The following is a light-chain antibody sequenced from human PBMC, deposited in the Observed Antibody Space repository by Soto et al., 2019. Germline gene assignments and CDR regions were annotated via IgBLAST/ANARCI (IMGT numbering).Light chain of an antibody. Sequence: IVMTRAPSTLSVSLGERRTLSCRASQNIYSNVAWYQQRPGQSPRLLIYRASTRATGIPARFSGSGSGTEFTLTISSLQSEDFTVYSCLQYHNLWAFGQGTKVDIK. V-gene: IGKV3-15*01. CDR1: QNIYSN. CDR3: LQYHNLWA. J-gene: IGKJ1*01. CDR2: RAS.